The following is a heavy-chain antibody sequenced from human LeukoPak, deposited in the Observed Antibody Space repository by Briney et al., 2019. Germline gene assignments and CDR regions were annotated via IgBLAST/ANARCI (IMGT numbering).Heavy chain of an antibody. D-gene: IGHD2-2*02. CDR1: GGSFSGYY. V-gene: IGHV4-34*01. J-gene: IGHJ5*02. CDR2: INHSGST. CDR3: ARAIALCSSSTSCYTVVSVAWFDP. Sequence: SETLSLTCAVYGGSFSGYYWSWIRQPPGKGLEWIGEINHSGSTNYNPSLKSRVTISVDTSKNQFSLKLSSVTAADTAVYYCARAIALCSSSTSCYTVVSVAWFDPWGQGTLVTVSS.